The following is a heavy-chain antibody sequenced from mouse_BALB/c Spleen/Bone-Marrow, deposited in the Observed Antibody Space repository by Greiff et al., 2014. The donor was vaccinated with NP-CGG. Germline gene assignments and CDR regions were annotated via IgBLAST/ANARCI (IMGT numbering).Heavy chain of an antibody. Sequence: VQLQQSGPGLVAPSQSLSITCTVSGFSLTDYGVSWIRQPPGKDLEWLGVIWDGGSTYYNSALKSRLSISKDNSKSQVFLKMNSLQTDDTAMYYCAKHEDRYDWFAYWGQGTLVTVSA. CDR3: AKHEDRYDWFAY. CDR1: GFSLTDYG. V-gene: IGHV2-6-5*01. J-gene: IGHJ3*01. CDR2: IWDGGST. D-gene: IGHD2-14*01.